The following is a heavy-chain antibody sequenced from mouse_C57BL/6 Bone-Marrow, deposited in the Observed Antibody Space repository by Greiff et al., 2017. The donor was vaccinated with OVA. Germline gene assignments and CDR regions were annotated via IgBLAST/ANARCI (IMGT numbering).Heavy chain of an antibody. D-gene: IGHD2-3*01. Sequence: EVQLVESGGGLVKPGGSLKLSCAASGFTFSDYGMHWVRQAPEKGLEWVAYISSGSSTIYYADTVKGRFTISRDNAKNTLFLQMTSLRSEDTAMYYGARGWLLPAWFAYWGQGTLVTVSA. CDR3: ARGWLLPAWFAY. J-gene: IGHJ3*01. CDR2: ISSGSSTI. V-gene: IGHV5-17*01. CDR1: GFTFSDYG.